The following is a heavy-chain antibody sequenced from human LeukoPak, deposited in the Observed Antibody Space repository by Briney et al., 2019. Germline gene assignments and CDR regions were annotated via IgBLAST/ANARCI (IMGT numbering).Heavy chain of an antibody. CDR2: IYYSGST. CDR3: ARQGTYYYDSSGGFDY. Sequence: PSETLSLTCTVSGGSISSSSYYWGWIRQPPGKGLEWIGSIYYSGSTYYNPSLKSRVTISVDTSKNQFSLKLSSVTAADTAVYYCARQGTYYYDSSGGFDYWGRGTLVTVSS. J-gene: IGHJ4*02. CDR1: GGSISSSSYY. V-gene: IGHV4-39*01. D-gene: IGHD3-22*01.